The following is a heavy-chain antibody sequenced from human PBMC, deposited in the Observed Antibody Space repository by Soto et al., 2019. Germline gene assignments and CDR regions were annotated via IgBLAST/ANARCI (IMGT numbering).Heavy chain of an antibody. Sequence: GGSLRLSCAASVFSVSSNYMSLVRQAPGKGLEWVSVIYSGESTYYADSVKGRFTISRATAKKSLYLLMNSLRAEDTAGFYCARDSXQLSEWWPDYYGIDFWGQRATVTVAS. CDR2: IYSGEST. J-gene: IGHJ6*01. CDR3: ARDSXQLSEWWPDYYGIDF. D-gene: IGHD2-8*01. V-gene: IGHV3-53*01. CDR1: VFSVSSNY.